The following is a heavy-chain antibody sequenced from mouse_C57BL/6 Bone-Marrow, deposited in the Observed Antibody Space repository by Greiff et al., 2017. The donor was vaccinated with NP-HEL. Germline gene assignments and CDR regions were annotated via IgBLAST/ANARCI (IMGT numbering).Heavy chain of an antibody. Sequence: EVQLQQSGAELVRPGASVKLSCTASGFNIKDDYMHWVKQRPEQGLEWIGWIDPENGDTEYASKFQGKATITADTSSNTAYLQLSSLTSEDTAVYYCTTGVITVEEDWGQGTLVTVSA. V-gene: IGHV14-4*01. J-gene: IGHJ3*01. CDR3: TTGVITVEED. CDR2: IDPENGDT. D-gene: IGHD2-5*01. CDR1: GFNIKDDY.